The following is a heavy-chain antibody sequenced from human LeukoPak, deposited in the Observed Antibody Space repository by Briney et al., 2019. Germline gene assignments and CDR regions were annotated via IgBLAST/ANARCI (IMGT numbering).Heavy chain of an antibody. V-gene: IGHV1-69*06. J-gene: IGHJ4*02. CDR3: AKKFSSSWEQFFDY. CDR1: GGTFNSYA. CDR2: IIPIFGTT. D-gene: IGHD6-13*01. Sequence: SVKVSCKASGGTFNSYAISWVRQAPGQGLEWMGGIIPIFGTTNYARKFRGRVTLTADKSTRTAYMELSSLRAEDTAIYYCAKKFSSSWEQFFDYWGQGTLVTVSS.